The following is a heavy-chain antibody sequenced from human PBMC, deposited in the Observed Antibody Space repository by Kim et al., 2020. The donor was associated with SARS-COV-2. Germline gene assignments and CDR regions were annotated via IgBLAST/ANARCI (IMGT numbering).Heavy chain of an antibody. J-gene: IGHJ4*02. CDR3: ARRPPLLSGDSSGPPGDY. CDR1: GYTFTSYY. V-gene: IGHV1-46*01. Sequence: ASVKVSCKASGYTFTSYYMHWVRQAPGQGLEWMGIINPSGGSTSYAQKFQGRVTMTRDTSTSTVYMELSSLRSEDTAVYYCARRPPLLSGDSSGPPGDYWGQGTLVTVSS. D-gene: IGHD3-22*01. CDR2: INPSGGST.